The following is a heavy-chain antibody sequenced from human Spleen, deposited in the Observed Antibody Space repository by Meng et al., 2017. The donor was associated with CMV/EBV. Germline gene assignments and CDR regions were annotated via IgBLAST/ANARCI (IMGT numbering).Heavy chain of an antibody. CDR3: ARDRNSYYGGNGGFDY. V-gene: IGHV3-21*01. D-gene: IGHD4-23*01. CDR2: ISSSSSYI. CDR1: GFTVSSNY. J-gene: IGHJ4*02. Sequence: GESLKISCAASGFTVSSNYMSWVRQAPGKGLEWVSSISSSSSYIYYADSVKGRFTISRDNAKNSLYLQMNSLRAEDTAVYYCARDRNSYYGGNGGFDYWGQGTLVTVSS.